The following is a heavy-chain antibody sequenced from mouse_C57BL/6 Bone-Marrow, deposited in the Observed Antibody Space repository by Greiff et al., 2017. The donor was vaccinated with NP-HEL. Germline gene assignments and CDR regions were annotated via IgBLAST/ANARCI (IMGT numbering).Heavy chain of an antibody. CDR2: IYPGSGNT. CDR1: GYTFTDYY. Sequence: VNLVESGAELVRPGASVKLSCKASGYTFTDYYINWVKQRPGQGLEWIARIYPGSGNTYYNEKFKGKATLTAEKSSSTAYMQLSSLTSEDSAVYFCARGYYGSSYWGQGTTLTVSS. V-gene: IGHV1-76*01. J-gene: IGHJ2*01. CDR3: ARGYYGSSY. D-gene: IGHD1-1*01.